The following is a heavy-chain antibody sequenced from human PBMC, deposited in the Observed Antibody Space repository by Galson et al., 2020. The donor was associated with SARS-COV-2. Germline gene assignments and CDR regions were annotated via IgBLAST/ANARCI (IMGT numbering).Heavy chain of an antibody. D-gene: IGHD1-26*01. CDR2: ISGSGGNT. V-gene: IGHV3-23*01. CDR3: AKDVPACSWELLSAGPESIFDY. CDR1: GFTFSSYA. J-gene: IGHJ4*02. Sequence: GGSLRLSCAASGFTFSSYAMSWVRQAPGKGLEWVSAISGSGGNTYYADSVKGRFTISSDNSKNTLYLQMNSLRAEDTAVYYCAKDVPACSWELLSAGPESIFDYWGQGTLVTVSS.